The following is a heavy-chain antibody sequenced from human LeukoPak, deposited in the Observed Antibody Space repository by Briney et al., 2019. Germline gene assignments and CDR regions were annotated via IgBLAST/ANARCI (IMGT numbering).Heavy chain of an antibody. CDR3: AKQSYARSLGE. D-gene: IGHD2-8*01. J-gene: IGHJ4*02. Sequence: GGSLRLSCATSGFPFSDFSMSWVRQAPGKGLEWISTTNSGGTSTYYAESVRGRFTISRDNSKNTLYLQMSSLRVEDTAVYYCAKQSYARSLGEGGPGTLVSVSS. CDR1: GFPFSDFS. V-gene: IGHV3-23*01. CDR2: TNSGGTST.